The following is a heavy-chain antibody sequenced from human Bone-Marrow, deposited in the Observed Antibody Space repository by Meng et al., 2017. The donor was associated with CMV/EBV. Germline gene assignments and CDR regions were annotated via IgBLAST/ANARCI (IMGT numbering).Heavy chain of an antibody. J-gene: IGHJ3*02. Sequence: ASVKVSCKVSGYTLTELSRHWVRQAPGKGLEWMGGFDPEDGETIYAQKFQGRVTITTDESTSTAYMELSSLRSEDTAVYYCARDRESSSWYRGAFEIWGQGTMVTVSS. V-gene: IGHV1-24*01. CDR2: FDPEDGET. CDR1: GYTLTELS. CDR3: ARDRESSSWYRGAFEI. D-gene: IGHD6-13*01.